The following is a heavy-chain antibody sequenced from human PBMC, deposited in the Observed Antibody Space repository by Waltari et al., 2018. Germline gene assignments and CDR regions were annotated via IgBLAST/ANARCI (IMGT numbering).Heavy chain of an antibody. V-gene: IGHV1-2*02. CDR2: INPNSGGT. CDR1: GYTFTGYY. CDR3: ARDAQPMIVVVTLGMDV. J-gene: IGHJ6*02. D-gene: IGHD3-22*01. Sequence: QVQLVQSGAEVKKPGASVKVSCKASGYTFTGYYMHWVRQAPGQGLEWMGWINPNSGGTNYAQKFQGRVTMTRDTSSSTAYMELSSLRSEDTAVYYCARDAQPMIVVVTLGMDVWGQGTTVTVSS.